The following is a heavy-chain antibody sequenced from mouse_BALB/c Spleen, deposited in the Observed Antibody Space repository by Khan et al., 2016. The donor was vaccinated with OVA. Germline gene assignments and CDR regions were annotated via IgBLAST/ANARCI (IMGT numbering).Heavy chain of an antibody. Sequence: EVELVESGGDLVKPGGSLKLSCAASGFTFSSYSMSWVRQTPDKRLEWVATISSGGDYTYYPDSVKGRFTISRDNAKNTLYLQMSSRKSEDTAMYYCASHLTGSFAYWGQGTLVTVSA. CDR2: ISSGGDYT. D-gene: IGHD4-1*01. CDR3: ASHLTGSFAY. J-gene: IGHJ3*01. V-gene: IGHV5-6*01. CDR1: GFTFSSYS.